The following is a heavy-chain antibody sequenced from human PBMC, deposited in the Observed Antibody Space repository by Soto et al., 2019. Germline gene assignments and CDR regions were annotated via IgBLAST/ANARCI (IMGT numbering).Heavy chain of an antibody. V-gene: IGHV1-2*04. CDR2: INPNSGGT. D-gene: IGHD1-1*01. J-gene: IGHJ6*03. CDR1: GYTFTGYY. Sequence: ASVKVSCKASGYTFTGYYMHWVRQAPGQGLEWMGWINPNSGGTNYAQKVQGWVTMTRDTSISTAYMELSRLRSNDTAVYYCASDRRTSSTTGASWYYYYMDVWGKGTTVTVSS. CDR3: ASDRRTSSTTGASWYYYYMDV.